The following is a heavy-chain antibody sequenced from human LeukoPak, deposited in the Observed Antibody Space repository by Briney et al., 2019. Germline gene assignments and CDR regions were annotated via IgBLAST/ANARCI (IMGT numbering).Heavy chain of an antibody. Sequence: KSSETLSLTCTVSGGSISSYYWSWIRQPAGKGLEWIGRIYTSGSTNYNPSLKSRVTMSVDTSKNQFSLKLSSVTAADTAVYYCARFRVAAAGDAFDIWGQGTMVTVSS. CDR2: IYTSGST. V-gene: IGHV4-4*07. J-gene: IGHJ3*02. D-gene: IGHD6-13*01. CDR1: GGSISSYY. CDR3: ARFRVAAAGDAFDI.